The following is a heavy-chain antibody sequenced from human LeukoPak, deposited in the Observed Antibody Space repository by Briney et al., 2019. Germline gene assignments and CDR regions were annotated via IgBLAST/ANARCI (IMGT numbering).Heavy chain of an antibody. V-gene: IGHV4-34*01. Sequence: PSETLSLTCAVYGGSFSGYYWSWIRQPPGKGLEWIGEINHSGSTNYNPSLKSRVTISVDTSKNRFSLKLSSVTAADTAVYYCATVYYDFWSGYFETRHFDYWGQGTLVTVSS. CDR2: INHSGST. J-gene: IGHJ4*02. CDR3: ATVYYDFWSGYFETRHFDY. D-gene: IGHD3-3*01. CDR1: GGSFSGYY.